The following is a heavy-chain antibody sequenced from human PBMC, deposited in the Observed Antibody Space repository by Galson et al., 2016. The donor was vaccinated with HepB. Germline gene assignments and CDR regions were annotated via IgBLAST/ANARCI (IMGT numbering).Heavy chain of an antibody. CDR1: GFTFSNYG. Sequence: SLRLSCAASGFTFSNYGMHWVRQAPGKGLEWVAVISFDGSNSYYGDSVEGRFTITSDNTKNTLSLKMNSLRAEDTALYYGAGAGNNFDSWGQGTLATVSS. CDR3: AGAGNNFDS. CDR2: ISFDGSNS. V-gene: IGHV3-30*03. D-gene: IGHD3-9*01. J-gene: IGHJ4*02.